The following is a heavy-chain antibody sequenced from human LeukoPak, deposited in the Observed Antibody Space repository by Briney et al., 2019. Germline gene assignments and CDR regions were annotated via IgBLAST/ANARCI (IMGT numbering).Heavy chain of an antibody. J-gene: IGHJ4*02. V-gene: IGHV3-48*04. CDR3: ARARSPGYFDY. D-gene: IGHD3-10*01. Sequence: PGGSLRLSCAASGFTFSSYSMNWVRQAPGKGLEWVSYISSSSSTIYYADSVKGRFTISRDNAKNSLYLQMNSLRAEDTAVYYCARARSPGYFDYWGQGTLVTVSS. CDR2: ISSSSSTI. CDR1: GFTFSSYS.